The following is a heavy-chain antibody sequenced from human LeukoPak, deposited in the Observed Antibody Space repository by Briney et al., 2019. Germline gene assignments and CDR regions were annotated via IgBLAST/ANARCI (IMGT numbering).Heavy chain of an antibody. CDR3: ARYDFNKFFDY. Sequence: SETLSLTCTVSGGSISSSSYYWGWIRQPPGKGLEWIGSIYYSGSTYYNPSLKSRVTMSVDTSKNQFSLKLTSVTAADTAVYYCARYDFNKFFDYWGQGTLVTVSS. J-gene: IGHJ4*02. D-gene: IGHD3-3*01. CDR1: GGSISSSSYY. V-gene: IGHV4-39*07. CDR2: IYYSGST.